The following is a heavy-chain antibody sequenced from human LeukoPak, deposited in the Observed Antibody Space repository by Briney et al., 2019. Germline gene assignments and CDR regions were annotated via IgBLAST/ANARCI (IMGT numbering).Heavy chain of an antibody. CDR1: GFTFSSYA. Sequence: GGSLRLSCTVSGFTFSSYAMSWVRQTPGKGLECVSVVSGSGGSTHYADSVKGRFTISRDKSKNTLYLQMNSLRAEDTAVYYCAKSWIRVGSFDYWGQGTLVTVSS. J-gene: IGHJ4*02. CDR3: AKSWIRVGSFDY. D-gene: IGHD5-18*01. V-gene: IGHV3-23*01. CDR2: VSGSGGST.